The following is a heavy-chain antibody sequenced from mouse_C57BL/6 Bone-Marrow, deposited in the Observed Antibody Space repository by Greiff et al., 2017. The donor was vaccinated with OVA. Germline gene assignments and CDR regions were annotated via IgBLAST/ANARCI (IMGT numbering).Heavy chain of an antibody. V-gene: IGHV1-74*01. CDR3: ANLRTWFAY. J-gene: IGHJ3*01. CDR1: GYTFTSYW. D-gene: IGHD1-1*01. CDR2: IHPSDSDT. Sequence: LQQPGAELVKPGASVKVSCKASGYTFTSYWMHWVKQRPGQGLEWTGRIHPSDSDTNYNQKFKGKATLTVDKSSSTAYMQLSSLTSEDSAVYYCANLRTWFAYWGQGTLVTVSA.